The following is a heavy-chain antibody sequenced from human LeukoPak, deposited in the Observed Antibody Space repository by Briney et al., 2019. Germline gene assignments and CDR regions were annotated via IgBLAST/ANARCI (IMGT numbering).Heavy chain of an antibody. V-gene: IGHV1-69*06. Sequence: SVKVSCKASGYTFTSYAISWVRQAPGQGLEWMGGIIPIFGTANYAQKFQGRVTITADKSTSTAYMELSSLRSEDTAVYYCATLGYDSSGYYYDYWGQGTLVTVSS. D-gene: IGHD3-22*01. CDR2: IIPIFGTA. CDR1: GYTFTSYA. J-gene: IGHJ4*02. CDR3: ATLGYDSSGYYYDY.